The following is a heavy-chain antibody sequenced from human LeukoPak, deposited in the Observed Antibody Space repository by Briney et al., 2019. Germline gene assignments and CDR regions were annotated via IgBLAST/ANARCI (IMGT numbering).Heavy chain of an antibody. CDR3: ARDLSGLDY. V-gene: IGHV3-30*04. D-gene: IGHD3-3*01. J-gene: IGHJ4*02. CDR1: GFTFSSHA. Sequence: GGSLRLSCAASGFTFSSHAMHWVRQAPGKGLEWVAVISYDGSNKYYADSVKGRFTISRDNSKNTLYLQMNSLRAEDTAVYYCARDLSGLDYWGQGTLVTVSS. CDR2: ISYDGSNK.